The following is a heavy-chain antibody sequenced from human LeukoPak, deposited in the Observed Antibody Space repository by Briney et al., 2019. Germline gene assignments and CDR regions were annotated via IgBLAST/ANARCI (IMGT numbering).Heavy chain of an antibody. CDR3: ARHNGSGSYYRL. D-gene: IGHD3-10*01. Sequence: SETLSLTCTVSGDSISSYFWSWIRQPPGKGLECVAYIYYSGYTDYNPSLKSRVTISLDTSKNQFSLNLSSVTAADTAMYYCARHNGSGSYYRLWGQGTLVTVSS. J-gene: IGHJ4*02. V-gene: IGHV4-59*08. CDR2: IYYSGYT. CDR1: GDSISSYF.